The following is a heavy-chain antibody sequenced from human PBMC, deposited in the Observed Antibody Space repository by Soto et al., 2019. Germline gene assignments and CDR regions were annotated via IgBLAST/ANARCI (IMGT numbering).Heavy chain of an antibody. CDR1: GYTFPNYA. Sequence: QVQLVQSGAEVRKPGASVKVSCKASGYTFPNYAMHWVRQAPGQRLDWMGWINAGNGDTKYSQNFQGRVTITRDTSASAAYMELSSLRSEDTAVYYCARGVGQFDYWGQGTLVTVSS. V-gene: IGHV1-3*01. CDR2: INAGNGDT. D-gene: IGHD3-10*01. CDR3: ARGVGQFDY. J-gene: IGHJ4*02.